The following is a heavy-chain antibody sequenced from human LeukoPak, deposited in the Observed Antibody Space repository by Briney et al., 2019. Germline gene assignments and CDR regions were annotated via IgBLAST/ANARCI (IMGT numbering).Heavy chain of an antibody. V-gene: IGHV1-24*01. CDR1: GYTLTELS. Sequence: ASVKVSCKVSGYTLTELSMHWVRQAPGKGLEWMGGFDPEDGETIYAQKFQGRVTMTEDTSTDTAYMELSSLRSEDTAVYYCATSSQWLVYFDYWGQGTLVTVSP. CDR3: ATSSQWLVYFDY. CDR2: FDPEDGET. J-gene: IGHJ4*02. D-gene: IGHD6-19*01.